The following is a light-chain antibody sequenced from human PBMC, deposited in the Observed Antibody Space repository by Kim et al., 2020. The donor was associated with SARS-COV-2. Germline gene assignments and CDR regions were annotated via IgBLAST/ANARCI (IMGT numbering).Light chain of an antibody. CDR3: ATHDESQVV. V-gene: IGLV1-44*01. J-gene: IGLJ3*02. CDR1: ISNIGSNP. Sequence: PRRRVTTFCSGSISNIGSNPVTWYQQLPGAAPKLLIYGDDLRPPRVPDRFSGSKSGTSASLAISGLQSEDEADYYCATHDESQVVFGGGTQLTVL. CDR2: GDD.